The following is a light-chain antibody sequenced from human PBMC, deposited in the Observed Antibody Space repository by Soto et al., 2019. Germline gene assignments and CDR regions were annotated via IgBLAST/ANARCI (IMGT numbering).Light chain of an antibody. CDR3: QSYDSSLSAVV. CDR2: GNN. J-gene: IGLJ2*01. CDR1: SSNIGADYD. V-gene: IGLV1-40*01. Sequence: QSVLTQPPSVSGAPGLRVTISCTGTSSNIGADYDVHWYRQLPGTAPKLLIYGNNNRPSGVPNRFFASKSGTSASLAIAGHQPDDEADYFGQSYDSSLSAVVFGGGTKVTVL.